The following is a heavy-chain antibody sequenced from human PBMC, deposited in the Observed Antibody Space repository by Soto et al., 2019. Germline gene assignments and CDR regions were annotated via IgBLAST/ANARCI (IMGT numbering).Heavy chain of an antibody. Sequence: QVQLVQSGPEVKKPGASVKVSCKASGYTFTSYGISWVRQATGQGLEWMGWISAYSGKTNYTEKVQGRVTMTTDRSTSTAYMELRSLRSYDTAVYYCARGERRSGYSYGHFDNWGQGTLVTVSS. V-gene: IGHV1-18*01. CDR2: ISAYSGKT. CDR3: ARGERRSGYSYGHFDN. CDR1: GYTFTSYG. D-gene: IGHD5-18*01. J-gene: IGHJ4*02.